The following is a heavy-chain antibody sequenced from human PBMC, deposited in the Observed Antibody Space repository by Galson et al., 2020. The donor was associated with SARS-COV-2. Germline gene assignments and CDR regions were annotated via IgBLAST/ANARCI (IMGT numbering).Heavy chain of an antibody. CDR2: IYSSGSI. V-gene: IGHV4-59*08. Sequence: ASETLSLTCPVSGGSITNYYWTWIWQPPENGLEWIGYIYSSGSINYNPSLKSRVTISADTSKNHFSLRLTSVTAADTAVYYCARGSGYSSSDLGYWGQGILVTVSS. D-gene: IGHD2-15*01. CDR1: GGSITNYY. CDR3: ARGSGYSSSDLGY. J-gene: IGHJ4*02.